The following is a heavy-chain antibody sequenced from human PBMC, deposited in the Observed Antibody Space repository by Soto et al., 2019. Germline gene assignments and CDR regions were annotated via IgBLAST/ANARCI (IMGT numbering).Heavy chain of an antibody. J-gene: IGHJ4*02. CDR1: GFTFSDYY. CDR2: ISGGGGSTI. CDR3: TRVRGYYDSSGFDY. V-gene: IGHV3-11*01. Sequence: AGGSLRLSCAASGFTFSDYYMSWIRQAPGKGLEWVSYISGGGGSTIQYADSVKGRFTISRDNAKNSLYLQMNSLRVADTAVYYCTRVRGYYDSSGFDYWGQGTPVTVSS. D-gene: IGHD3-22*01.